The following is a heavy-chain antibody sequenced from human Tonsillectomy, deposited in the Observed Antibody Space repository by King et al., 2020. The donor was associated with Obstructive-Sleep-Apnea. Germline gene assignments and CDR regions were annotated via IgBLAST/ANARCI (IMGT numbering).Heavy chain of an antibody. Sequence: QLQESGSGLVKPSQTLSLTCAVSGGSISSGGYSWSWIRQPPGKGLEWIGYIYHSGSTYYNPSLKSRVTISVDRSKNQFSLKLSSVTAADTAVYYCAVGPPRFDYWGQGTLVTVSS. V-gene: IGHV4-30-2*01. CDR3: AVGPPRFDY. J-gene: IGHJ4*02. CDR2: IYHSGST. CDR1: GGSISSGGYS.